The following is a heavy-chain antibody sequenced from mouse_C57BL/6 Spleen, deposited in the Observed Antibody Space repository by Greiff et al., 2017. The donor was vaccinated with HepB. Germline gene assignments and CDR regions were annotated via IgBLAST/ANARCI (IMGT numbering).Heavy chain of an antibody. J-gene: IGHJ2*01. CDR2: IYPGSGNT. CDR1: GYTFTDYY. V-gene: IGHV1-76*01. CDR3: ARDSSGYDYFDY. Sequence: VKLVESGAELVRPGASVKLSCKASGYTFTDYYINWVKQRPGQGLEWIARIYPGSGNTYYNEKFKGKATLTAEKSSSTAYMQLSILTSEDSAVYFCARDSSGYDYFDYWGQGTTLTVSS. D-gene: IGHD3-2*02.